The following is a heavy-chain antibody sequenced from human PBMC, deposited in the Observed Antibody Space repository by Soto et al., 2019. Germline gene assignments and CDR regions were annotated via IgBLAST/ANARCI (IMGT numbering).Heavy chain of an antibody. CDR1: GFTFSSYA. Sequence: GGSLRLSCAASGFTFSSYAMSRVRQAPGKGLEWVSAISGSGGSTYYADSVKGRFTISRDNSKNTLYLQMNSLRAEDTAVYYCAKDSASSGWYEDWFDPWGQGTLVTVSS. CDR2: ISGSGGST. J-gene: IGHJ5*02. CDR3: AKDSASSGWYEDWFDP. V-gene: IGHV3-23*01. D-gene: IGHD6-19*01.